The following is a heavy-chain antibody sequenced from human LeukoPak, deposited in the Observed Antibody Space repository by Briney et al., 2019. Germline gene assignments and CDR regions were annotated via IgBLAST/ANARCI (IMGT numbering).Heavy chain of an antibody. V-gene: IGHV3-15*01. J-gene: IGHJ5*02. CDR3: GDFYNSGSYYP. D-gene: IGHD3-10*01. Sequence: GGSLRLSCAASGFTFSSYSMNWVRQAPGKGLEWVGRILSNAAGATTDYTAPVKGRFTISRDDSKNILYLEMNSLRTEDTAVYYCGDFYNSGSYYPWGQGTLVTVSS. CDR2: ILSNAAGATT. CDR1: GFTFSSYS.